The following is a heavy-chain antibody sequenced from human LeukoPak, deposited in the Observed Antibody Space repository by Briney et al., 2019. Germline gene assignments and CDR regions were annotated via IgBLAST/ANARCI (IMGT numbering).Heavy chain of an antibody. D-gene: IGHD3-10*01. CDR2: ISGSSGSK. J-gene: IGHJ4*02. CDR1: GFTFSNYA. Sequence: GWSLRLSCASSGFTFSNYAMNWVRQAPGKGLEGVSAISGSSGSKYYADSVKGRFTISRDNSKNTLYLQMNSLRAEDTAVYYCAKGDVIRGVMGSFDYWGQGTLVTVSS. V-gene: IGHV3-23*01. CDR3: AKGDVIRGVMGSFDY.